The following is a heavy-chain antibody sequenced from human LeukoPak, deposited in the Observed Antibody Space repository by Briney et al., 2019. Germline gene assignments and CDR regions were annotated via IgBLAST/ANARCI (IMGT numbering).Heavy chain of an antibody. CDR1: GFTFSDYY. CDR2: ISSSGSTI. Sequence: GGSLRLSCAASGFTFSDYYMSWLRQAPGKGLEWVSYISSSGSTIYYADSVKGRFTISRDNAKNSLYLQMNSLRAEDTAVYYCARDHAYSSSLASDYWGQGTLVTVSS. CDR3: ARDHAYSSSLASDY. J-gene: IGHJ4*02. D-gene: IGHD6-6*01. V-gene: IGHV3-11*01.